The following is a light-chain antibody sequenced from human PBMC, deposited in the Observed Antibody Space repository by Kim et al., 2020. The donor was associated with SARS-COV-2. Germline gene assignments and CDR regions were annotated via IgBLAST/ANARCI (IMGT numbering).Light chain of an antibody. CDR3: QQYYSSPPT. V-gene: IGKV3-20*01. CDR2: GAS. CDR1: QSVSDTY. J-gene: IGKJ4*02. Sequence: SPRESAPLSCRASQSVSDTYLAWYHQKPGQAPRLVIHGASTRATGIPDRFSGTGSGTEYTLTISRLEPEDFAVYYCQQYYSSPPTFGGGTKVDIK.